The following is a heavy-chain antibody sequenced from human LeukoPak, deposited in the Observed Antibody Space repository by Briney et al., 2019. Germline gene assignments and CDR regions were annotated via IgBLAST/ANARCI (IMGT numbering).Heavy chain of an antibody. J-gene: IGHJ6*02. V-gene: IGHV4-34*01. Sequence: MPSETLSLTCAVYGGSFSGYYWSWIRQPPGKGLEWIGEINHSGSTNYNPSLKSRVTISVDTSKNQFSLKLSSVTAADTAVYYCARGSPPYYYYGTDVWGQGTTVTVSS. CDR1: GGSFSGYY. CDR3: ARGSPPYYYYGTDV. CDR2: INHSGST.